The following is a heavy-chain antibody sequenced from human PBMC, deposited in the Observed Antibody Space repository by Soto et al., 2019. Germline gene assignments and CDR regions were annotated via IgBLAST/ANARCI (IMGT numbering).Heavy chain of an antibody. CDR1: GYTFTSYG. Sequence: GASVKVSCKASGYTFTSYGISWVRQAPGQGLEWKGWISAYNGNTNYAQKLQGRVTMTTDTSTSTAYMELRSLRSDDTAVYYCARGRNYDILTGYPLYYFDYWGQGTLVTVSS. CDR3: ARGRNYDILTGYPLYYFDY. CDR2: ISAYNGNT. J-gene: IGHJ4*02. V-gene: IGHV1-18*01. D-gene: IGHD3-9*01.